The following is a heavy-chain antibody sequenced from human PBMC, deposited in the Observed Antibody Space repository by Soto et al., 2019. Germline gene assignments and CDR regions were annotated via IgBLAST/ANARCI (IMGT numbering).Heavy chain of an antibody. CDR3: ARRAQRIYDFWSGDDAFDI. CDR1: GFTFSSYA. Sequence: GGSLRLSCAASGFTFSSYAMHWVRQAPGKGLEYVSAISSNGGSTYYANSVKGRFTISRDNSKNTLYLQMGSLRAEDMAVYYCARRAQRIYDFWSGDDAFDIWGQGTMVTVSS. J-gene: IGHJ3*02. V-gene: IGHV3-64*01. CDR2: ISSNGGST. D-gene: IGHD3-3*01.